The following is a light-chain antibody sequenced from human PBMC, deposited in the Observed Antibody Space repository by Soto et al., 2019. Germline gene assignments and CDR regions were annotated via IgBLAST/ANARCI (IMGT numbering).Light chain of an antibody. CDR1: QSISSA. Sequence: DIPLPKSPSSLSASVGDRVTITSRHSQSISSALAWYQQKPGKAPKLLIYDASSLDSRVPSRFSGSGSGTEFTLTSLSLQHYDIATYQRQQYKSHSTFGQGTRLEIK. CDR2: DAS. J-gene: IGKJ5*01. V-gene: IGKV1-5*01. CDR3: QQYKSHST.